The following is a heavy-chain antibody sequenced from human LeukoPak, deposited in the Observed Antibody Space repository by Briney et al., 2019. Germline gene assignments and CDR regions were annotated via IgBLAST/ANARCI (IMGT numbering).Heavy chain of an antibody. CDR2: ISSSSSTI. CDR3: ARANPETYYFGSGSYGN. CDR1: GFTFSTYA. J-gene: IGHJ4*02. V-gene: IGHV3-48*01. D-gene: IGHD3-10*01. Sequence: GGSLRLSSAASGFTFSTYAMNWVRQAPGKGLEWVSYISSSSSTIYYADSVKGRFTISRDNAKNSLYLQMNSLRAEDTAVYYCARANPETYYFGSGSYGNWGQGTLVTVSS.